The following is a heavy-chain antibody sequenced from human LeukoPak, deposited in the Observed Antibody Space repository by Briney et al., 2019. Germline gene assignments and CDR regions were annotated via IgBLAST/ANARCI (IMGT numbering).Heavy chain of an antibody. V-gene: IGHV4-30-2*01. D-gene: IGHD6-13*01. CDR1: GGSISSGGYS. Sequence: SQTLSLTCAVSGGSISSGGYSWSWIRQPPGKGLEWIGYIYHSGSTYYNPSLKSRVTISVDRSKNQFSLKLSSVTAADTAVYYCAKLTWYSSSLDKGLDYWGQGTLVTVSS. CDR3: AKLTWYSSSLDKGLDY. CDR2: IYHSGST. J-gene: IGHJ4*02.